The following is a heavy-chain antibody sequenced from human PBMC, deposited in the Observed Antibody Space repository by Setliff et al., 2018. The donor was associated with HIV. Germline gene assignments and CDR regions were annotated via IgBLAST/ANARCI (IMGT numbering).Heavy chain of an antibody. CDR2: ISGSGGST. V-gene: IGHV3-23*01. Sequence: GGSLRLSCAASGFTFSSYAMSWVRQAPGKGLEWVSAISGSGGSTYYADSVKGRFTISRDNSKNTLYLQMNSLGAEDTAVYYCARDNSRWRDYYYYGMDVWGQGTTVTVSS. CDR3: ARDNSRWRDYYYYGMDV. D-gene: IGHD6-13*01. CDR1: GFTFSSYA. J-gene: IGHJ6*02.